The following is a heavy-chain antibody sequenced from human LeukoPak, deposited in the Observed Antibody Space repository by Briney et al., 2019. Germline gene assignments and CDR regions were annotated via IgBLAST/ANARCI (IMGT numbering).Heavy chain of an antibody. CDR3: AMYYDSSGYIFDY. Sequence: PGGSLRLSCAVSGFTFSSYSLDWVRQAPGKGLEWVSSISGSSTYIYYADSVRGRFTISRDNAKNSLYLQMNSLRAEDTAVYYCAMYYDSSGYIFDYWGQGTLVTVSS. D-gene: IGHD3-22*01. J-gene: IGHJ4*02. CDR2: ISGSSTYI. V-gene: IGHV3-21*01. CDR1: GFTFSSYS.